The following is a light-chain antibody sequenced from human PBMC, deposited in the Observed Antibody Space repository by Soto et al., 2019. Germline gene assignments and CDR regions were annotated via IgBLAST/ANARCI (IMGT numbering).Light chain of an antibody. V-gene: IGKV3-15*01. J-gene: IGKJ1*01. CDR1: QSISSS. CDR3: QQYDHWPPAT. CDR2: DVS. Sequence: EIVMTQSPSTLSMSPGERVTLSCRASQSISSSLAWYQQKRGQAPRLLMYDVSTRATGVPARFSGSGSGTEFTLTISSLQSEDFALYYCQQYDHWPPATFGQGTKVDIK.